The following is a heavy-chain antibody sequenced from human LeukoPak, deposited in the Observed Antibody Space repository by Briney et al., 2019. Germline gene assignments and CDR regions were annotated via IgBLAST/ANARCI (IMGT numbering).Heavy chain of an antibody. J-gene: IGHJ4*02. Sequence: PGRSLRLSCAASGFIFSNYGMHWVRQAPGKGLEWVALIWYDGRNKYYADSVKGRFTISRDNPKNTLFLQMNSLRAEDTAVYFCAKRGVVIRVVLVGFHKEAYYFESWGQGALVTVSS. CDR3: AKRGVVIRVVLVGFHKEAYYFES. CDR1: GFIFSNYG. V-gene: IGHV3-33*06. D-gene: IGHD3/OR15-3a*01. CDR2: IWYDGRNK.